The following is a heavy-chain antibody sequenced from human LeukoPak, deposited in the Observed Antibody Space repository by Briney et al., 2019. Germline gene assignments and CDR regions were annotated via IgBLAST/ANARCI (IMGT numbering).Heavy chain of an antibody. CDR1: GFSVSDYY. D-gene: IGHD3-10*01. CDR2: LTRKAAI. V-gene: IGHV3-11*01. Sequence: GGSLRLSCAAYGFSVSDYYMNWIRLSPGKGLGWVSHLTRKAAIEYGDSVRGRFTISRDNANNLVYLQMDSLRPEDTAVYYCARGTYYSGSGPGNWFDPWGHGTLVTVSS. CDR3: ARGTYYSGSGPGNWFDP. J-gene: IGHJ5*02.